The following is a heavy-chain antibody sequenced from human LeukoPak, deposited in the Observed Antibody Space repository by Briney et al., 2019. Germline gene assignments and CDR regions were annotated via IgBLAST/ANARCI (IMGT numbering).Heavy chain of an antibody. V-gene: IGHV3-23*01. D-gene: IGHD3-16*01. CDR1: GFTFSSYA. J-gene: IGHJ6*03. CDR2: ILDSGYST. CDR3: AKLGGHPLHNYYVGV. Sequence: GGSLRLSCAASGFTFSSYAMSWVRQAPGKGLEWVSGILDSGYSTYHANSVKGRFTISRDNSNNTLYLQMNSLRAEDTAVYYCAKLGGHPLHNYYVGVWGKGTTVAVSS.